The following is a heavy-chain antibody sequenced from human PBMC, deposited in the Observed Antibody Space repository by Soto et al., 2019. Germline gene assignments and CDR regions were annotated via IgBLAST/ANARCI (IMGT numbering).Heavy chain of an antibody. CDR3: VRNLYESSGYYFDY. V-gene: IGHV3-30-3*01. CDR2: ISYDGSNK. J-gene: IGHJ4*02. Sequence: GGSLRLSCTASGFTFTGYAMHWVRQAPGKGLEWVAVISYDGSNKYYADSVKGRFTISRDNPKNTLYLQMNSLRTEDTAVYYCVRNLYESSGYYFDYWGQGTPVTVSS. D-gene: IGHD3-22*01. CDR1: GFTFTGYA.